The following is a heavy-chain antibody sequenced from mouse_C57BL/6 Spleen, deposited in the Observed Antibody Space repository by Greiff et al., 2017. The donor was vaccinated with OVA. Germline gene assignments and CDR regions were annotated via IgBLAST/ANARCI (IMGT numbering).Heavy chain of an antibody. V-gene: IGHV3-3*01. Sequence: EVQLQESGPSLVRPSQTLSLTCTVTGFSINSDCYWIWIRQFPGNKLEYIGYTFYSGITYYNPSLESRTYITRDTSKNQFSLKLSSVTTEDTATYYCARDPGYGSSYWYFDVWGTGTTVTVSS. CDR3: ARDPGYGSSYWYFDV. D-gene: IGHD1-1*01. CDR1: GFSINSDCY. CDR2: TFYSGIT. J-gene: IGHJ1*03.